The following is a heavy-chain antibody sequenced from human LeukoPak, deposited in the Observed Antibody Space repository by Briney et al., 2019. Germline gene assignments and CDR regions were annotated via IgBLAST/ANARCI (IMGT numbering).Heavy chain of an antibody. CDR3: ARCVRVGSTSCQY. V-gene: IGHV4-34*01. CDR1: GGSFSGYY. CDR2: INHSGST. D-gene: IGHD2-2*01. J-gene: IGHJ4*02. Sequence: SETLSLTCAVYGGSFSGYYWSWIRQPPGKGLEWIGEINHSGSTNYNPSLTSRVTISVDTSKNQFSLKLRSVTAADTAVYYCARCVRVGSTSCQYWGQGTLVTVSS.